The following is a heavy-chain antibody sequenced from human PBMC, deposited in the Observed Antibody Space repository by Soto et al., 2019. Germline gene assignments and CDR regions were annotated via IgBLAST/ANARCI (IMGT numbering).Heavy chain of an antibody. CDR3: ARESPRAIPDWCSGGSCYSDFVGRDRAFDI. V-gene: IGHV3-21*01. J-gene: IGHJ3*02. CDR1: GFTFSSYS. D-gene: IGHD2-15*01. Sequence: GGSLRLSCAASGFTFSSYSMNWVRQAPGKGLEWVSSISSSSSYIYYADSVKGPFTISRDNAKNSLYLQMNSLRAEDTAVYYCARESPRAIPDWCSGGSCYSDFVGRDRAFDIWGQGTMVTVSS. CDR2: ISSSSSYI.